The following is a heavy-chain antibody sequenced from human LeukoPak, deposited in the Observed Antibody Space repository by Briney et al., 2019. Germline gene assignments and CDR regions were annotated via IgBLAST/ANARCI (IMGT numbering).Heavy chain of an antibody. CDR2: ITPIFGTA. CDR1: GGTFSSYA. D-gene: IGHD4-11*01. J-gene: IGHJ4*02. V-gene: IGHV1-69*13. Sequence: SVKVSCKASGGTFSSYAISWVRQAPGQGLEWMGGITPIFGTANYAQKFQGRVTITADESTSTAYMELSSLRSEDTAVYYCARRSDYPYYFDYWGQGTLVTVSS. CDR3: ARRSDYPYYFDY.